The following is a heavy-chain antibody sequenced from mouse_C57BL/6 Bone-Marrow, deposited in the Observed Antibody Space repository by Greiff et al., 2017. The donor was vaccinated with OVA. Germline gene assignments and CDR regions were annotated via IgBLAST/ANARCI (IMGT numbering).Heavy chain of an antibody. V-gene: IGHV1-22*01. J-gene: IGHJ4*01. CDR2: INPNSGGT. CDR3: ASRLAYGGSSYCAMDY. Sequence: EVQLQQSGPELVKPGASVKLSCKASGYTFTSYNMHWVKQSPGKSLEWIGYINPNSGGTSYNQKFKGKATLTVNKSSSTAYLELRSLTSEDSAVNYCASRLAYGGSSYCAMDYWGQGTSVTVSS. CDR1: GYTFTSYN. D-gene: IGHD1-1*01.